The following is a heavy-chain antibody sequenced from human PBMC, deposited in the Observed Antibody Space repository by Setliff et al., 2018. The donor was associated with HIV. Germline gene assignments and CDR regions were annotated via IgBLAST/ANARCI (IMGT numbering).Heavy chain of an antibody. V-gene: IGHV1-69*10. Sequence: ASVKVSCKASGGTFTNSAISWVRQAPGQGLEWMGGIIPILGIANYAQKFQGRVTITTDESTSTAYMELSSLRSEDTAVYYCARNYDSSGYYWLADVWGKGTTVTVSS. CDR1: GGTFTNSA. J-gene: IGHJ6*03. CDR2: IIPILGIA. CDR3: ARNYDSSGYYWLADV. D-gene: IGHD3-22*01.